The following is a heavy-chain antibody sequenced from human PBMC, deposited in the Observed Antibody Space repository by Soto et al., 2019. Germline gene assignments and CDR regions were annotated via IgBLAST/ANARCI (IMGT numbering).Heavy chain of an antibody. Sequence: PSETLCLTCSVSGGSLSSDYWSWIRQSPERGLEWIGYMSSSGNTNYNPSLKSRVTISVDMSNNQFSLKVNSVTAADTAVYYCASAPNTYYFDYWSQGALVTVS. J-gene: IGHJ4*02. CDR2: MSSSGNT. CDR3: ASAPNTYYFDY. V-gene: IGHV4-59*01. CDR1: GGSLSSDY.